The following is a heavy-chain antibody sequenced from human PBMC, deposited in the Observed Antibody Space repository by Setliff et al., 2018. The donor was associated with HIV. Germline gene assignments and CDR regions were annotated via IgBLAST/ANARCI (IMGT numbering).Heavy chain of an antibody. CDR2: INHSGST. Sequence: SETLSLTCAVYGGSFSNYYWSWTRQPPGKGLEWIGEINHSGSTYYNPSLKSRVTISVDTSKNQFSLKLSSVTAADAAVYYCARHDTEYSSYPIDYWGQGNLVTVSS. V-gene: IGHV4-34*01. J-gene: IGHJ4*02. CDR1: GGSFSNYY. CDR3: ARHDTEYSSYPIDY. D-gene: IGHD6-6*01.